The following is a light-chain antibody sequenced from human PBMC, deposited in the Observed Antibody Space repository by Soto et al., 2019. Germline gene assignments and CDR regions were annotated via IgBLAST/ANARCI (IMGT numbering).Light chain of an antibody. CDR2: GAS. CDR1: QSVSSN. CDR3: QQYGSSGT. J-gene: IGKJ1*01. V-gene: IGKV3-20*01. Sequence: ETVMTQSQATLSVSPAERATLSCRASQSVSSNLAWYQQKPGQAPRLLIYGASNRATGIPDRFSGSGSGTDFTLTISRLEPEDFAVYYCQQYGSSGTFGQGTKVDIK.